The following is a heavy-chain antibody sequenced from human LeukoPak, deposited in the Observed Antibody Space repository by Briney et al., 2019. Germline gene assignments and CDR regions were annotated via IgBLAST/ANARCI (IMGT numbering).Heavy chain of an antibody. J-gene: IGHJ4*02. CDR2: ISYDGTTK. CDR1: GFTFSTYG. Sequence: GGSLRLSCAASGFTFSTYGMHWVRQAPGKGLEWVAVISYDGTTKYYADSVKGQFTISRDNSKNTLYLQMNSLRAEDTAVYYCARDQALWFGELSGSFDYWGQGTLVTVSS. CDR3: ARDQALWFGELSGSFDY. D-gene: IGHD3-10*01. V-gene: IGHV3-30*03.